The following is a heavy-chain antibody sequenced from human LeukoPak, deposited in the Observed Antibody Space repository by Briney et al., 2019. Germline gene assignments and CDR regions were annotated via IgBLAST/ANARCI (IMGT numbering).Heavy chain of an antibody. D-gene: IGHD6-13*01. V-gene: IGHV3-48*01. CDR2: ISGSSRTI. CDR3: ARKGSSWYLDY. J-gene: IGHJ4*02. Sequence: GGSLRLSCAASGFTFSSYSMNWVRQAPGKGLEWVSYISGSSRTIYYADSVKSRFTISRDNAKNSLYLQMNSLRAEDTAVYYCARKGSSWYLDYWGQGTLVTVSS. CDR1: GFTFSSYS.